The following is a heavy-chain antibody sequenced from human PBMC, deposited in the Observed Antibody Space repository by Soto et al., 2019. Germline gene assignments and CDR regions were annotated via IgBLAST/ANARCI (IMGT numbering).Heavy chain of an antibody. Sequence: GSLRLSCAASGFTFNIYGMHWVRQAPDKGLEWVALISYDGSNQYYADSVKGRFTISRDNSKNTLFLQMNSLRADDTAVYYCAKDQASGQGSFDSWGQGTLVTVS. CDR3: AKDQASGQGSFDS. V-gene: IGHV3-30*18. CDR2: ISYDGSNQ. CDR1: GFTFNIYG. J-gene: IGHJ4*02.